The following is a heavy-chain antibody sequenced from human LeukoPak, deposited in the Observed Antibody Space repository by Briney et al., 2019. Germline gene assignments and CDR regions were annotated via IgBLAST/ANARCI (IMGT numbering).Heavy chain of an antibody. CDR2: IVVGSGNT. CDR1: GFTFTSSA. J-gene: IGHJ4*02. Sequence: SVKVSCKASGFTFTSSAVQWVRQARGQRLEWIGWIVVGSGNTNYAQKFQERVTITRDMSTSTAYMELSSLRSEDTAVYYCAADPSGRYYDSSGYYVYYFDHWGQGTLVTVSS. CDR3: AADPSGRYYDSSGYYVYYFDH. D-gene: IGHD3-22*01. V-gene: IGHV1-58*01.